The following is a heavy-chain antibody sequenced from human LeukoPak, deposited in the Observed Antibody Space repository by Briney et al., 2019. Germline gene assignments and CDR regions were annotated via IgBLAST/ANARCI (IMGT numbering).Heavy chain of an antibody. V-gene: IGHV3-33*01. D-gene: IGHD6-25*01. Sequence: QAGGSLRDSSVEPGFTFSSSITHWVRQAPDKGLEWVAVIWYDGSNKYYADSVKGRFTISRDNSKNMLYLQMNSLRAEDTAVYYCESWSGYDHCEYWGQGTLVTVSS. CDR2: IWYDGSNK. CDR3: ESWSGYDHCEY. J-gene: IGHJ4*02. CDR1: GFTFSSSI.